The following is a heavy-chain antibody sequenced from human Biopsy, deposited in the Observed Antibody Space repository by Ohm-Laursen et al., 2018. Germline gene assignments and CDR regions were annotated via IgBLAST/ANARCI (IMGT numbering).Heavy chain of an antibody. CDR3: ARGYSRRVSIFEAGIYWFDT. CDR2: MIPSSGKT. D-gene: IGHD6-13*01. J-gene: IGHJ5*02. CDR1: GYTFSTYA. V-gene: IGHV1-8*01. Sequence: VSSVKVSCKASGYTFSTYAVNWVRQARGQGLEWMGWMIPSSGKTGYAQRFQGRVTLTMNTSISTAYMELSGLRSEDTAVYFGARGYSRRVSIFEAGIYWFDTWGQGTLVTVSS.